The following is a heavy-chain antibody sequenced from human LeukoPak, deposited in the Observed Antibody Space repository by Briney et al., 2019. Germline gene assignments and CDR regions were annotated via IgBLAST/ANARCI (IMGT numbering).Heavy chain of an antibody. D-gene: IGHD6-13*01. V-gene: IGHV4-38-2*02. J-gene: IGHJ6*03. CDR3: ATNGWSSSWYLDYYYYMDV. CDR1: GYSISSGYY. Sequence: PSETLSLTCTVSGYSISSGYYWGWIRQPPGKGLDWIGSIFQSGSTYYNPSLKSRVTISVDTSKNQFSLKLSSVTAADTAVYYCATNGWSSSWYLDYYYYMDVWGKGTTVTVSS. CDR2: IFQSGST.